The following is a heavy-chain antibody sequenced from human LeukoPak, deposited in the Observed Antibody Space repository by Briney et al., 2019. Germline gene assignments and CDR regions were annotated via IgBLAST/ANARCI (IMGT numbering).Heavy chain of an antibody. Sequence: GGSLRLSREASGFTFNIAWMSWVRHAPGKGLEWVARIKRKTDGGTTDFAAPVEGRFTISRDDSKNTLYLQMNSLRTEDPAVYYCTTGSLGRFSSGHDWGFDLWGHGTLVTVSS. CDR2: IKRKTDGGTT. D-gene: IGHD5-12*01. J-gene: IGHJ2*01. CDR3: TTGSLGRFSSGHDWGFDL. V-gene: IGHV3-15*01. CDR1: GFTFNIAW.